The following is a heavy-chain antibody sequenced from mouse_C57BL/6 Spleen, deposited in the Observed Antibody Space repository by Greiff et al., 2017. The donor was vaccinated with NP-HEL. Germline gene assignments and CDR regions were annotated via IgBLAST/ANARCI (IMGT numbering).Heavy chain of an antibody. D-gene: IGHD1-1*01. CDR1: GFTFTDYY. J-gene: IGHJ4*01. V-gene: IGHV7-3*01. CDR2: IRNKANGYTT. Sequence: EVQRVESGGGLVQPGGSLSLSCAASGFTFTDYYMSWVRQPPGKALEWLGFIRNKANGYTTEYSASVKGRFTISRDNSQSILYLQMNALRAEDSATYYCASSVVATRYYYAMDYWGQGTSVTVSS. CDR3: ASSVVATRYYYAMDY.